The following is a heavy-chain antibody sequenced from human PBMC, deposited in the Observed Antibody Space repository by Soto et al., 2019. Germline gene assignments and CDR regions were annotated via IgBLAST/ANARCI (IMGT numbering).Heavy chain of an antibody. CDR3: AKGETYYYDSSGYYYGYYFDY. CDR1: GFTLSNYG. Sequence: GGSLRLSCVASGFTLSNYGMTWVRQAPGKGLEWVSGIAGSGGGTRYADSLKGRFTISRDNSKNTVYLQLNSLRAEDTAVYYCAKGETYYYDSSGYYYGYYFDYWGQGTLVTVSS. V-gene: IGHV3-23*01. J-gene: IGHJ4*02. CDR2: IAGSGGGT. D-gene: IGHD3-22*01.